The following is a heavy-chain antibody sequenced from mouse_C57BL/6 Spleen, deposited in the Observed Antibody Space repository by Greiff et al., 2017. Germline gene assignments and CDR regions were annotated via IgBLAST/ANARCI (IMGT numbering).Heavy chain of an antibody. D-gene: IGHD1-1*01. CDR1: GFTFSDYY. J-gene: IGHJ4*01. Sequence: EVKLQESGGGLVQPGGSLKLSCAASGFTFSDYYMYWVRQTPEKRLEWVAYISNGGGSTYYPDTVKGRFTISRDNAKNTLYLQMSRLKSEDTAMYYCARQHYGSRSMDYWGQGTSVTVSS. V-gene: IGHV5-12*01. CDR2: ISNGGGST. CDR3: ARQHYGSRSMDY.